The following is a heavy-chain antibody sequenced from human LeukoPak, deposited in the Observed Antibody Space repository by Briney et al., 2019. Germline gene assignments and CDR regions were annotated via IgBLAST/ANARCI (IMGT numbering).Heavy chain of an antibody. CDR1: GGSISSSSYY. J-gene: IGHJ5*02. D-gene: IGHD3-10*01. CDR3: AREKRFGESNWFDP. V-gene: IGHV4-39*07. CDR2: IYYSGST. Sequence: SETLSLTCTVSGGSISSSSYYWGWIRQPPGKGLEWIGSIYYSGSTYYNPSLKSRVTISVDTSKNQFSLKLSSVTAADTAVYYCAREKRFGESNWFDPWGQGTLVTVSS.